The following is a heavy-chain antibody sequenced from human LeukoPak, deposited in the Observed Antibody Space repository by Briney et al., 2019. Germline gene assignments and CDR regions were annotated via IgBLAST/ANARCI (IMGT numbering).Heavy chain of an antibody. J-gene: IGHJ4*02. Sequence: GASVKVSCKSSGTIYYVHWVRQAPGQGLEWMGIINPSGDTTSYARRFQGRVTMTRDTSTSTVYMELSSLRPGDTAVYYCASRLQSGSPWYFDFWGQGTLVTVSS. CDR3: ASRLQSGSPWYFDF. CDR1: GTIYY. D-gene: IGHD1-26*01. V-gene: IGHV1-46*01. CDR2: INPSGDTT.